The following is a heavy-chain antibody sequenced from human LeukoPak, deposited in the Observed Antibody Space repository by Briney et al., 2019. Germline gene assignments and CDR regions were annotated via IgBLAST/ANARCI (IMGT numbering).Heavy chain of an antibody. CDR3: ARHRQQLVSGYYYYYYMDV. V-gene: IGHV4-34*01. D-gene: IGHD6-13*01. CDR2: INHSGST. J-gene: IGHJ6*03. CDR1: GGSFSGYY. Sequence: SETLSLTCAVYGGSFSGYYWSWIRQPPGKGLEWIGEINHSGSTNYNPSLKSRVTISVDTSKNQFSLKLSSVTAADTAVYYCARHRQQLVSGYYYYYYMDVWGKGTTVTISS.